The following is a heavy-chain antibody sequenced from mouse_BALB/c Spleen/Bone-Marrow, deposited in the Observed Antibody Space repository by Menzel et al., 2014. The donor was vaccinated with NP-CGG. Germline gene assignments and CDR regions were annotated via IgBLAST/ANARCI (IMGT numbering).Heavy chain of an antibody. D-gene: IGHD2-1*01. CDR3: ARGKGIYLGFAY. V-gene: IGHV1S81*02. CDR2: INPNNGRT. J-gene: IGHJ3*01. CDR1: GYTFTSYW. Sequence: QVQLQQSGAELVKPGASVKLSCKTSGYTFTSYWMHWVKQRPGQGLEWIGEINPNNGRTNYNEKFRNKATLTVDKPSSTAYMQLSSLTSEDSAVYYCARGKGIYLGFAYWGQGTLVTVSA.